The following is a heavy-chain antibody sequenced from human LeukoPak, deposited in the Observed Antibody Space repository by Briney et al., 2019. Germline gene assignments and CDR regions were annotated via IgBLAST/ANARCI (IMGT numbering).Heavy chain of an antibody. J-gene: IGHJ4*02. CDR1: GFTFSDRG. V-gene: IGHV3-7*01. CDR2: IKQDGSEK. CDR3: AKDSGSSGYYFDY. Sequence: GGSLRLSCAASGFTFSDRGINWVRQGPGKGLEWVANIKQDGSEKYYVDSVKGRFTISRDNAKNSLYLQMNSLRAEDTAVYYCAKDSGSSGYYFDYWGQGTLVTVSS. D-gene: IGHD3-22*01.